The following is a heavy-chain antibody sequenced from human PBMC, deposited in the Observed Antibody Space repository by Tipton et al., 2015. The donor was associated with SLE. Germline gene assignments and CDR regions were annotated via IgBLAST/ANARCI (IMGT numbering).Heavy chain of an antibody. J-gene: IGHJ5*02. CDR2: IFNSGST. CDR1: GGSISSYY. CDR3: ARGPRSLGGSPRDDT. V-gene: IGHV4-59*12. Sequence: TLSLTCTVSGGSISSYYWSWIRQPPGKGLEWIGHIFNSGSTYYNPPLKSRVTISLDTSKNQFSLKLSSVTAADTAVYYCARGPRSLGGSPRDDTWGQGTLVTVSS. D-gene: IGHD2-15*01.